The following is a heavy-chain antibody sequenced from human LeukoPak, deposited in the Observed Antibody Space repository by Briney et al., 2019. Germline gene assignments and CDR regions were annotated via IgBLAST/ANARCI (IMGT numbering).Heavy chain of an antibody. CDR2: ITGGGGST. CDR3: ARVSMKYSSDWEYYFDY. J-gene: IGHJ4*02. D-gene: IGHD6-19*01. V-gene: IGHV3-23*01. Sequence: GGSLRLSCAASGFTFSTNAMSWVRQAPGKGLEWVSGITGGGGSTYYADSVKGRFTISRDNSKNTQYLQMNSLRAEDTAVYYCARVSMKYSSDWEYYFDYWGQGTLVTVSS. CDR1: GFTFSTNA.